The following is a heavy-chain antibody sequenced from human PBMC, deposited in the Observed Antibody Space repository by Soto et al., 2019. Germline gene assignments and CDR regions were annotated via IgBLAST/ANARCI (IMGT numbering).Heavy chain of an antibody. CDR3: AKGPLITMVRGATGRSPTFDY. Sequence: PGGSLRLSCAASGFTFSSYAMSWVRQAPGKGLEWVSAISGSGGSTYYADSVKGRFTISRDNSKNTLYLQMNSLRAEDTAVYYCAKGPLITMVRGATGRSPTFDYWGQGTLVTVPQ. CDR2: ISGSGGST. J-gene: IGHJ4*02. V-gene: IGHV3-23*01. D-gene: IGHD3-10*01. CDR1: GFTFSSYA.